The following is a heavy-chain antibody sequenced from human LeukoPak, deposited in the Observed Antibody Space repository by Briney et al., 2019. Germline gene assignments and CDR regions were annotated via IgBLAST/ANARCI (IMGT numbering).Heavy chain of an antibody. J-gene: IGHJ6*02. V-gene: IGHV3-33*08. Sequence: SGGSLRLSCAASGFTFNNYDMHWVRQAPGKGLEWVAVIWYDGSNKYYADSVKGRFTISRDNSKNTLYLQMNSLRAEDTAVYYCARDPRSTSFRGYYYYGMDVWGQGTTVTVSS. CDR1: GFTFNNYD. CDR3: ARDPRSTSFRGYYYYGMDV. CDR2: IWYDGSNK. D-gene: IGHD2-2*01.